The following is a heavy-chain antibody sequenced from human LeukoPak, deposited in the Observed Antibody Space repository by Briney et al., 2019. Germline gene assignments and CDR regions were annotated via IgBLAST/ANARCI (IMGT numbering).Heavy chain of an antibody. J-gene: IGHJ6*03. D-gene: IGHD2-15*01. Sequence: GGSLRLSCAASGFTFSTFGMHWVHQAPGKGLEWVAFIRYDGTTKYHADSVKGRFTISRDNAQNSLYLQMNSLRAEDTAVYYCARDWCSGGSCYLDYYYYRDVWGKGTTVTVSS. V-gene: IGHV3-30*02. CDR1: GFTFSTFG. CDR2: IRYDGTTK. CDR3: ARDWCSGGSCYLDYYYYRDV.